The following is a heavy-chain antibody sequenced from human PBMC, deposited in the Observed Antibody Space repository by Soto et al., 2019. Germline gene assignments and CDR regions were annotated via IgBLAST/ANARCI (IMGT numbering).Heavy chain of an antibody. D-gene: IGHD2-21*02. V-gene: IGHV4-59*01. CDR1: DVYIRSYY. Sequence: SETLSLTSTVADVYIRSYYLSWIRQKPGKGLEWIGYIYYSGSTNYNPSLKSRVTISVDTSKNQFSLKLNSVTAADTAVYYCARDLWGYCGTDCYPLDVWGQGTTVTVSS. CDR2: IYYSGST. CDR3: ARDLWGYCGTDCYPLDV. J-gene: IGHJ6*02.